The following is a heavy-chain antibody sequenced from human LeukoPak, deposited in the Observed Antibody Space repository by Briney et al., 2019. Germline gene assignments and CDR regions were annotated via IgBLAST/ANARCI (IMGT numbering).Heavy chain of an antibody. V-gene: IGHV5-51*01. CDR3: ARQSEDFWSGYYTLGI. CDR2: IYPGDSDT. D-gene: IGHD3-3*01. CDR1: GYSFTSYW. J-gene: IGHJ3*02. Sequence: GESLKISCKGSGYSFTSYWIGWVRQMPGKGLEWMGIIYPGDSDTRYSPSFQGQVTISADKSISTAYLQWSSLKASDTAMYYCARQSEDFWSGYYTLGIWGQGTMVTVSS.